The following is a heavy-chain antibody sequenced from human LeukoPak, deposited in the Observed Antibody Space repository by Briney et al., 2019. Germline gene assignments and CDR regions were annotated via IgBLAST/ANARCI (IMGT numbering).Heavy chain of an antibody. V-gene: IGHV1-69*04. J-gene: IGHJ4*02. CDR2: IIPILGIA. Sequence: GASVKVSCKASGGTFSSYAISWVRQAPGQGLEWMGRIIPILGIANYAQKFQGRVTITADKSTSTAYMELSSLRSEDTAVYYCNVEPYYYDSSGYYYDYGGQGTLVTVSS. CDR1: GGTFSSYA. CDR3: NVEPYYYDSSGYYYDY. D-gene: IGHD3-22*01.